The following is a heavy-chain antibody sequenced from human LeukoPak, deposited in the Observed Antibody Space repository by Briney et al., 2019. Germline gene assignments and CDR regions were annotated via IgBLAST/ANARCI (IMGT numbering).Heavy chain of an antibody. CDR1: GFTFSSFG. D-gene: IGHD2-15*01. CDR3: ARDFCSGGSCYSFSYYYMDV. Sequence: GGSLRLSCAASGFTFSSFGMHWVRQAPGKGLEWVAVIWYDGSNKYYADSVKGRLTISRDNSKNMLYLQMNSLRAEDTAVYSCARDFCSGGSCYSFSYYYMDVWGKGTTVTVSS. CDR2: IWYDGSNK. V-gene: IGHV3-33*01. J-gene: IGHJ6*03.